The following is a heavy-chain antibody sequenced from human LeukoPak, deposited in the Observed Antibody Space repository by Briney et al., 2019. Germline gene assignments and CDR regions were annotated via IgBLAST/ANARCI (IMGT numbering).Heavy chain of an antibody. J-gene: IGHJ4*02. Sequence: GASVKVSCKASGYTFTSYAMNYVRQAPGQGLEWMGGINTNTGNPTYAQGFTGRFVFSLDTSVSTAYLQISSLKAEDTAVYYCARAPEAPYYYDSSGYSPAFDYWGQGTLVTVSS. V-gene: IGHV7-4-1*02. CDR1: GYTFTSYA. CDR3: ARAPEAPYYYDSSGYSPAFDY. CDR2: INTNTGNP. D-gene: IGHD3-22*01.